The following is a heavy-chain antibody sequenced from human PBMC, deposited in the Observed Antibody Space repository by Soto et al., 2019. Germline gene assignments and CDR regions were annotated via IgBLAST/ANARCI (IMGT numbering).Heavy chain of an antibody. CDR1: GGSISSSAYY. Sequence: PSETLSLTCTVSGGSISSSAYYWGWIRQPPGKGLEWIGSIYYAGSTYYNPSLKSRVTMSVDTSKNQFSLKLSSVTAAGTAVYYCARPRYGDSWTSEYWGQGTLVTVSS. CDR3: ARPRYGDSWTSEY. J-gene: IGHJ4*02. V-gene: IGHV4-39*01. CDR2: IYYAGST. D-gene: IGHD4-17*01.